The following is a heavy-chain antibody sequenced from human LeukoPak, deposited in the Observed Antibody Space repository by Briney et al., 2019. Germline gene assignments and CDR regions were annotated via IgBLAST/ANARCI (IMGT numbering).Heavy chain of an antibody. D-gene: IGHD4-17*01. J-gene: IGHJ3*01. CDR1: GASISGYY. CDR3: ARDFVVTTGFNDAFDV. CDR2: MYYSGTT. V-gene: IGHV4-59*01. Sequence: PSETLSLTCTVSGASISGYYWSWIRQSPGKGPEWIGYMYYSGTTSYNPSLEGRVTISGDTSKNQFSLKLSSLTAADTAIYYCARDFVVTTGFNDAFDVWGQGTVVTVSS.